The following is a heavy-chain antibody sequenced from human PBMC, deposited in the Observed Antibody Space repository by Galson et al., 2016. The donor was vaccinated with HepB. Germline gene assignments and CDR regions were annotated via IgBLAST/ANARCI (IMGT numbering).Heavy chain of an antibody. CDR2: IWYDGSNK. CDR1: GFTFSSYG. CDR3: VRDWGNAFDI. V-gene: IGHV3-33*01. J-gene: IGHJ3*02. D-gene: IGHD3-16*01. Sequence: SLRLSCAASGFTFSSYGVHWVRQAPGKGLEWVAIIWYDGSNKYYAESVKGRFTISRDNSKNTLYLQMNSLRAEDTAVYYCVRDWGNAFDIWGQGTMVTVSS.